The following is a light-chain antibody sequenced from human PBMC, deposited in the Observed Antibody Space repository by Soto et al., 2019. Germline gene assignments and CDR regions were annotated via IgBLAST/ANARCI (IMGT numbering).Light chain of an antibody. CDR2: GAS. CDR3: QQYGISPGFT. Sequence: EIVLTQSPGTLSLSPGERATLSCRASQRVNNNYVAWYQQKAGQAPTLLIYGASSRATGISDRFSGSGSGTDFTLTIGRLEPEDSAVYYCQQYGISPGFTFGPGTKVDIK. V-gene: IGKV3-20*01. CDR1: QRVNNNY. J-gene: IGKJ3*01.